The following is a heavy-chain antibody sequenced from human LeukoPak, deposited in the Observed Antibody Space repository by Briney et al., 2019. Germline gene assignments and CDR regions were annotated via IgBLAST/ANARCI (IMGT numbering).Heavy chain of an antibody. CDR1: GGSMSSSGQY. J-gene: IGHJ3*02. V-gene: IGHV4-39*01. Sequence: SETLSLTCTVSGGSMSSSGQYWGWIRQSPVKGLEWIGSIYYRWSTYYNPSLKSRVTISVDTSKNQFSLELRSVTAADTAIYYCARNMTAISRLDVFDIWGPGTMVTVS. CDR3: ARNMTAISRLDVFDI. CDR2: IYYRWST. D-gene: IGHD2-21*02.